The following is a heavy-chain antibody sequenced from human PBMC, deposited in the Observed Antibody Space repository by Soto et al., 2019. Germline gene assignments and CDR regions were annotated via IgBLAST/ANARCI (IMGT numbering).Heavy chain of an antibody. Sequence: EVQLVESGGGLVQPGGSLRLSCAASGFTFSSYWMHWVRQVPGKGLVWVSRINTDGSETNYADSVKGRFTVSRDNAKNTQYLQMNNLRAEDTAVYYCARDGEGYWGQGTLVTVSS. D-gene: IGHD2-21*01. CDR1: GFTFSSYW. J-gene: IGHJ4*02. V-gene: IGHV3-74*01. CDR3: ARDGEGY. CDR2: INTDGSET.